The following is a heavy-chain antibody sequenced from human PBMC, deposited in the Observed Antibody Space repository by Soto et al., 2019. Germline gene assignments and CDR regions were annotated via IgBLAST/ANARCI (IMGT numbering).Heavy chain of an antibody. CDR3: AKDVVVRATPALVDYFYYYGMDV. D-gene: IGHD1-26*01. CDR2: ISDDGSNK. Sequence: QLQLGESGGGVAQPGRSLRLSCAASGFTFRSYGMHWVRQAPGQGLEWAAVISDDGSNKYYADSVKGRLTISRDNSKKKPYLQMHSMRAEDTAAYYCAKDVVVRATPALVDYFYYYGMDVWGQGTTATVS. CDR1: GFTFRSYG. J-gene: IGHJ6*02. V-gene: IGHV3-30*18.